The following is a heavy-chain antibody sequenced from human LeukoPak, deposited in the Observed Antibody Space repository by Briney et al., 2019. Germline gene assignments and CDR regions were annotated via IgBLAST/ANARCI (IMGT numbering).Heavy chain of an antibody. CDR1: GYSISSGYY. D-gene: IGHD6-13*01. V-gene: IGHV4-38-2*02. CDR2: IYHSGST. Sequence: SETLSLTCTVSGYSISSGYYWGWIRPPPGKGLEWIGSIYHSGSTYYNPSLKSRVTISVDTSKNQFSLKLSSVTAADTAVYYCARDRAAAAGSIDYWGQGALLTVSS. J-gene: IGHJ4*02. CDR3: ARDRAAAAGSIDY.